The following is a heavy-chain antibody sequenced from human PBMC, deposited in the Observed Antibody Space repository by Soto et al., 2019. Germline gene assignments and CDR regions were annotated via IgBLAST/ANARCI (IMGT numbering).Heavy chain of an antibody. CDR2: IYYSGST. D-gene: IGHD6-25*01. CDR3: ARVGGYADLGSHTAFDI. CDR1: GGSISSGGYY. V-gene: IGHV4-31*03. J-gene: IGHJ3*02. Sequence: QVQLQESGPGLVKPSQTLSLTCTVSGGSISSGGYYWSWIRQHPGKGLEWIGYIYYSGSTYYNPSLQSRVTISVDTSKNQFSLKLSSVTAADTAVYYCARVGGYADLGSHTAFDIWGQGTMVTVSS.